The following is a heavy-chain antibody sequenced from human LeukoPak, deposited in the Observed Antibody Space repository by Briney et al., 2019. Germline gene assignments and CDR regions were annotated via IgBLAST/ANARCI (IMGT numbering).Heavy chain of an antibody. CDR2: ISGTSDST. CDR1: GFTTYA. CDR3: AREQVVVGRGYYGMDV. Sequence: GGSLRLSCAVSGFTTYAMTWVRQAPGKGLEWVSTISGTSDSTYYADSVKGRFTISRDNSKNTLSLQMNSLRVEDTAVYYCAREQVVVGRGYYGMDVWGRGTTGTVSS. D-gene: IGHD2-2*01. V-gene: IGHV3-23*01. J-gene: IGHJ6*02.